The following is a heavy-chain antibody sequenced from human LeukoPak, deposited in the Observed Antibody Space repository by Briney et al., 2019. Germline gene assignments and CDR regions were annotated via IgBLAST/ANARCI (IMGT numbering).Heavy chain of an antibody. CDR2: TFYTGRT. Sequence: SETLSLTCTVSGDSIISNIYWWDWVRLPPGKGLEWIGATFYTGRTFYSPSLKSRATISVDTSKNQFSLDLSSATAADTAVYYCARRRHNFDFYDVWGQGTRVTVSS. J-gene: IGHJ3*01. CDR1: GDSIISNIYW. D-gene: IGHD3/OR15-3a*01. V-gene: IGHV4-39*01. CDR3: ARRRHNFDFYDV.